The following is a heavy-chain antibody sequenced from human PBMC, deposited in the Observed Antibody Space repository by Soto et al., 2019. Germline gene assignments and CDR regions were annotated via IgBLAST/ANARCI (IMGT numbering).Heavy chain of an antibody. Sequence: QVQLQESGPGLVKPSQTLSLTCTVSGGSISSGGYYWSWIRQHPGKGLEWIGYIYYSGSTYYNPSLKSRVTISVGTAKNQFSLKLSSVTAADTAVYYCARARLPDYYDSSGYPDYWGQGTLVTVSS. CDR1: GGSISSGGYY. CDR3: ARARLPDYYDSSGYPDY. V-gene: IGHV4-31*03. J-gene: IGHJ4*02. CDR2: IYYSGST. D-gene: IGHD3-22*01.